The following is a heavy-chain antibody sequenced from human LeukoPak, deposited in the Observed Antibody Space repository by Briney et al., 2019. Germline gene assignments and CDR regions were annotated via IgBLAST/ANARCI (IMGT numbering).Heavy chain of an antibody. D-gene: IGHD4-17*01. CDR1: GFTFSSYW. CDR2: IKQDGSEK. J-gene: IGHJ4*02. CDR3: ARDPSYGDYVYFDY. Sequence: GGSLRLSCAASGFTFSSYWMSWVRQAPGKGLEWVANIKQDGSEKYYVDSVKGRFTISRDNSKNTLYLQMNSLRAEDTAVYYCARDPSYGDYVYFDYWGQGTLVTVSS. V-gene: IGHV3-7*03.